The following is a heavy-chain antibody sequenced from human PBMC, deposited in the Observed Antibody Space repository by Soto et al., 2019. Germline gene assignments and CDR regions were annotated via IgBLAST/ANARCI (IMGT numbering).Heavy chain of an antibody. CDR2: IYQSGST. V-gene: IGHV4-31*03. J-gene: IGHJ5*02. CDR1: GASIKNSDGYY. Sequence: QVQLQASGPGLVKPSQSLSLTCTVSGASIKNSDGYYWSWLRQRPGKGLEWIGFIYQSGSTDYNPSLRDRVTMSVDTSMNQFSLKLTSVTAAYTAVYYCARDFSCVGDSNAYLDPSGQGILVTVSS. CDR3: ARDFSCVGDSNAYLDP. D-gene: IGHD2-21*02.